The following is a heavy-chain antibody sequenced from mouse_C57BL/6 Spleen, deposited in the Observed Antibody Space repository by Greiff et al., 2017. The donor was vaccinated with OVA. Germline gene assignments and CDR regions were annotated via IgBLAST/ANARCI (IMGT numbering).Heavy chain of an antibody. Sequence: EVMLVESGGGLVKPGGSLKLSCAASGFTFSDYGMHWVRQAPEKGLEWVAYISSGSSTIYYADTVKGRFTISRDNAKNTLFLQMTSLRSEDTAMYYCARWLLDYFDYWGQGTTLTVSS. CDR1: GFTFSDYG. CDR3: ARWLLDYFDY. V-gene: IGHV5-17*01. D-gene: IGHD2-3*01. CDR2: ISSGSSTI. J-gene: IGHJ2*01.